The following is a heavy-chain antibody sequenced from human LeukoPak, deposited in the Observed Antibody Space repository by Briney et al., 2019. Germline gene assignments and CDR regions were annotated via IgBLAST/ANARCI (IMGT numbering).Heavy chain of an antibody. D-gene: IGHD1-7*01. Sequence: GGSLRLSCAASGFTFSSYAMSWVRQAPGKGLEWVSAISGSGGSTYYADSVKGRFTISRDNSKNTLYLKMNSLRAEDTAVYYCAKGVEYNWNYGWFDPWGQGTLVTVSS. CDR1: GFTFSSYA. J-gene: IGHJ5*02. CDR2: ISGSGGST. CDR3: AKGVEYNWNYGWFDP. V-gene: IGHV3-23*01.